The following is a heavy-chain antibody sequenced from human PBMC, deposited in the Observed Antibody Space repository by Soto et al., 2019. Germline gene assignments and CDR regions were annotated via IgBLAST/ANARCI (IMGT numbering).Heavy chain of an antibody. CDR1: GFTFSSYA. CDR3: VKAGVGCSGGSCYSGLYGMDV. J-gene: IGHJ6*02. Sequence: PGGSLRLSCSASGFTFSSYAMHWVRQAPGKGLEYVSAISSNGGSTYYADSVKGRFTISRDNSKNTLYLQMSSLRAEDTAVYYCVKAGVGCSGGSCYSGLYGMDVWGQGTTVTVSS. D-gene: IGHD2-15*01. CDR2: ISSNGGST. V-gene: IGHV3-64D*06.